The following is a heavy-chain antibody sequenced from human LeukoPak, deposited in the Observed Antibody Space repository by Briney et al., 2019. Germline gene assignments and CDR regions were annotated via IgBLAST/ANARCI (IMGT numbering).Heavy chain of an antibody. D-gene: IGHD3-10*01. CDR2: IIPIFGTA. CDR1: GGTFSSYA. J-gene: IGHJ5*02. CDR3: ARIRGGSYGLGSYYNVENWFDP. Sequence: ASVKVSCKASGGTFSSYAISWVRQAPGQGLEWMGGIIPIFGTANYAQKFQGRVTITADESTSTAYMELSSLRSEDTAVYYCARIRGGSYGLGSYYNVENWFDPWGQGTLVTVSS. V-gene: IGHV1-69*01.